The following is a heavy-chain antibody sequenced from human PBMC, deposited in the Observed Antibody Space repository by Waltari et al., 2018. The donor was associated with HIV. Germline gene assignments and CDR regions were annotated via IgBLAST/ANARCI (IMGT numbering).Heavy chain of an antibody. V-gene: IGHV4-34*01. CDR3: ARGRVDRSFDY. Sequence: QVQLQQWGAGMLKPSDTLSLTCGVYGGSFRCYYWSWIRPPPGKGLEWIGEINHSGSTNYNPSLKSRVTISVDTSKNQFSLKLSSVTAAGTAVYYCARGRVDRSFDYWGQGTLVTVSS. D-gene: IGHD5-12*01. CDR2: INHSGST. J-gene: IGHJ4*02. CDR1: GGSFRCYY.